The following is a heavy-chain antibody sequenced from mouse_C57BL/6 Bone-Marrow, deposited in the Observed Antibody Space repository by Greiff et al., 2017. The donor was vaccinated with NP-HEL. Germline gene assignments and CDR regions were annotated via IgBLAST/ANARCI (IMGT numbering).Heavy chain of an antibody. CDR3: TYSNGY. CDR2: IDPETGGT. CDR1: GYTFTDYE. V-gene: IGHV1-15*01. Sequence: VKLMESGAELVRPGASVTLSCKASGYTFTDYEMHWVKQTPVHGLEWIGAIDPETGGTAYNQKFKGKAILTADKSSSTAYMELRSLTSEDSAVYYCTYSNGYWGQGTTLTVSS. J-gene: IGHJ2*01. D-gene: IGHD2-5*01.